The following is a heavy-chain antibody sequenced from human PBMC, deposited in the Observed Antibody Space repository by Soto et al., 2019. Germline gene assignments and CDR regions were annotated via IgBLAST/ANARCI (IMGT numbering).Heavy chain of an antibody. D-gene: IGHD3-10*01. V-gene: IGHV4-30-2*01. Sequence: QLQLQESGSGLVKPSQTLSLTCAVSGGSITSGGYSWSWIRQPPGKGLEWIGYIYHSGSTYYNPSLKSRVTISVDTSKNQFSLNLNSVTAADTAVYYCARALAMVRGLIHYYYAMDAWGQGTTVTVSS. J-gene: IGHJ6*02. CDR1: GGSITSGGYS. CDR2: IYHSGST. CDR3: ARALAMVRGLIHYYYAMDA.